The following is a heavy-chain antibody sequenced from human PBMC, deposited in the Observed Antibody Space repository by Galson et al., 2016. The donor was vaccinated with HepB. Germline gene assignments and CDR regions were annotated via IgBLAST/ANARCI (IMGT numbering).Heavy chain of an antibody. Sequence: SLRLSCAASGFSFSTYSMHWVRQAPGKGLEWVAVISYDGSNKSYGDSVKGRFTISRDDSKNTLYLQMNNLGAEDTAVFYCARDWLGWNFFDSWGQGTLVTVSS. V-gene: IGHV3-30-3*01. D-gene: IGHD1-7*01. J-gene: IGHJ5*01. CDR1: GFSFSTYS. CDR2: ISYDGSNK. CDR3: ARDWLGWNFFDS.